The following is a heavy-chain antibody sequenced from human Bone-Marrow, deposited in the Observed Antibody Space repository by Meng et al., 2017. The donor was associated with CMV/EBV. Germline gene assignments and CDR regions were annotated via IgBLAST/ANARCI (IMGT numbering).Heavy chain of an antibody. Sequence: GESLKISCAASAFSFSRYGMHWVRQAPGKGLEWVAIIWYDGSKEYFADSVKGRFTISRDNAKNSLYLQMNSLRAEDTAVYYCARVGGLLRFLEWSNSYAFDIWGQGTMVTVSS. J-gene: IGHJ3*02. D-gene: IGHD3-3*01. CDR2: IWYDGSKE. CDR1: AFSFSRYG. V-gene: IGHV3-33*01. CDR3: ARVGGLLRFLEWSNSYAFDI.